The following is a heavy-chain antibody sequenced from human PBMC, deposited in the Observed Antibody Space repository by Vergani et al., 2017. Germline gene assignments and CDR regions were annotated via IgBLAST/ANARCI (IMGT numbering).Heavy chain of an antibody. Sequence: QVQLVESGGGLVKPGGSLRLSCAASGFTFSDYYMSWIRQAPGKGLEWVSYISSSGSTIYYADSMKGRFTISRENAKNALYLQMNSLRAEDSAVYYCARGGPSGSYYYYYMDVWGKGTTVTVSS. D-gene: IGHD1-26*01. CDR2: ISSSGSTI. CDR1: GFTFSDYY. CDR3: ARGGPSGSYYYYYMDV. J-gene: IGHJ6*03. V-gene: IGHV3-11*04.